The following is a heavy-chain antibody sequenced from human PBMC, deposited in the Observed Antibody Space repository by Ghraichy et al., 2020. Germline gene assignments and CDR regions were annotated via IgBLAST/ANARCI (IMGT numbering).Heavy chain of an antibody. CDR1: GFDVHTSE. CDR3: ARGLTGSNFAIDY. J-gene: IGHJ4*02. CDR2: INRDAGST. D-gene: IGHD1-26*01. Sequence: GGSLRLSCATSGFDVHTSELQSRLRAPYEVLFWVTRINRDAGSTGYADSVKGRFTISRDNAKNTLYLQMHSLRAEDTAVYYCARGLTGSNFAIDYWGQGTLVTVSS. V-gene: IGHV3-74*01.